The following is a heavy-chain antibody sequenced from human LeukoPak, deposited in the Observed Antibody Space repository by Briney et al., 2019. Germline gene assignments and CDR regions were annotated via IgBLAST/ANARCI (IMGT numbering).Heavy chain of an antibody. J-gene: IGHJ3*02. CDR3: AKDQIGPQPRDAFDI. D-gene: IGHD2-2*01. Sequence: GGSLRLSCAASGFSFSSYAMSWVRQAPGKGLEWVSAISGSGGSTYYAESVKGRFTISRDNSKNTLYLQMNSLRAEDTAVYYCAKDQIGPQPRDAFDIWGQGTMVTVSS. CDR1: GFSFSSYA. CDR2: ISGSGGST. V-gene: IGHV3-23*01.